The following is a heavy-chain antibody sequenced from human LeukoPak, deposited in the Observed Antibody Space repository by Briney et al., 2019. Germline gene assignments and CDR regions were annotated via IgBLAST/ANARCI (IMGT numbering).Heavy chain of an antibody. D-gene: IGHD3-10*01. J-gene: IGHJ4*02. V-gene: IGHV4-59*08. CDR1: GGSISSYY. CDR3: ARFGITVVRGGKCYFDY. CDR2: IYYSGAT. Sequence: SETLSLTCTVSGGSISSYYWSWIRQPPGKGLEWIGYIYYSGATKYNPSLKSRITISVDTSKNQFSLMLSSVTAADTAVYYCARFGITVVRGGKCYFDYWGQGTLVTVSS.